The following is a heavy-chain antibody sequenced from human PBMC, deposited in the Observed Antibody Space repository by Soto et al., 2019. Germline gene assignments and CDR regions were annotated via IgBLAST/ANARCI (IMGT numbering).Heavy chain of an antibody. CDR1: GCTFSSYA. J-gene: IGHJ4*02. CDR2: ISGSGGST. V-gene: IGHV3-23*01. D-gene: IGHD6-19*01. CDR3: AKGGISGWTQIYFGD. Sequence: GGSLRLSCAASGCTFSSYAMSWVRQAPGKGLEWVSAISGSGGSTYYADSVKGRFTVSRDNSKNTLYLQTNSLRAEDTAVYYCAKGGISGWTQIYFGDWGQGTLVTVSS.